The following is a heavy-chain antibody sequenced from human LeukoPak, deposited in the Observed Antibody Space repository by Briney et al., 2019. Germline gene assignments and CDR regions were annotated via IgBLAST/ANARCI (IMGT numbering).Heavy chain of an antibody. J-gene: IGHJ5*02. Sequence: SENLSLTCSVSGDSISTHNWNWIPQSLGKGLEWIGYIYSSGNTKYSPSLKSRVTISVDTSKNQFSLSLRAVTAADTAVYYCARSGAKAVVLGWFDPWGQGTLVTVSS. CDR3: ARSGAKAVVLGWFDP. D-gene: IGHD7-27*01. CDR1: GDSISTHN. CDR2: IYSSGNT. V-gene: IGHV4-59*11.